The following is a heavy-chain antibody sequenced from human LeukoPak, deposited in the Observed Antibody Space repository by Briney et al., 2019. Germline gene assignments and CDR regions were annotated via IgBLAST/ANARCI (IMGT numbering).Heavy chain of an antibody. CDR2: ITPNADRT. V-gene: IGHV3-23*01. Sequence: GGSLRLFCAASGFSFGSYGMSWVRQAPGKGLEWVSFITPNADRTSYADSVEGRFTISRDNPRNTLYMQMNSLRDEDTAVYYCAIMHGYYDGSGYWVQWGQGTLVTVSS. CDR1: GFSFGSYG. CDR3: AIMHGYYDGSGYWVQ. D-gene: IGHD3-22*01. J-gene: IGHJ1*01.